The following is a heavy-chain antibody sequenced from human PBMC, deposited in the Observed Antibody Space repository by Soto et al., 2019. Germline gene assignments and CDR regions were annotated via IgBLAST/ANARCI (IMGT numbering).Heavy chain of an antibody. V-gene: IGHV4-59*01. Sequence: SETLSLTCTVSGGSISSYYWSWIRQPPGKGLEWIGYIYYSGSTNYNPSLKSRVTISVDTSKNQFSLKLSSVTAADTAVYYCARLTYYDFWSALNWFDPWGQGTLVTVS. CDR2: IYYSGST. D-gene: IGHD3-3*01. CDR1: GGSISSYY. J-gene: IGHJ5*02. CDR3: ARLTYYDFWSALNWFDP.